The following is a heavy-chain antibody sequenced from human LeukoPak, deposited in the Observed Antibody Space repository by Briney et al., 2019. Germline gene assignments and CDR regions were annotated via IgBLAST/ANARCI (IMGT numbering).Heavy chain of an antibody. V-gene: IGHV4-61*02. D-gene: IGHD1-26*01. CDR2: IYTSGST. CDR1: GDSISSGSYY. J-gene: IGHJ6*03. Sequence: TSETLSLTCTVSGDSISSGSYYWSWIRQPAGKGLEWIGRIYTSGSTNYNPSLKSRVTISVDTSKNQFSLKLSSVTAADTAVYYCARLSATESYYYYYMDVWGKGTTVTVSS. CDR3: ARLSATESYYYYYMDV.